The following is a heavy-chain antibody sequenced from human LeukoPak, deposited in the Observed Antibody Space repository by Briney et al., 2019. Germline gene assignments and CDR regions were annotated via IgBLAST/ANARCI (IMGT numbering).Heavy chain of an antibody. Sequence: ASVKVSCKASGYTVSNHYLHWVRQAPGQGLEWMGWINPNSGGTYYLQKFQGRVVMTRDTSSGTAYMELSSLTSGDTAVYFCARSRSFSGYGAFGPWGQGTLVTVSS. CDR3: ARSRSFSGYGAFGP. D-gene: IGHD5-12*01. CDR1: GYTVSNHY. CDR2: INPNSGGT. V-gene: IGHV1-2*02. J-gene: IGHJ5*02.